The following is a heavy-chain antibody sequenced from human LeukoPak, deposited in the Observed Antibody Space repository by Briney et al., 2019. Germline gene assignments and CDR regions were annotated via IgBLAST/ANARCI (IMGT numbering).Heavy chain of an antibody. D-gene: IGHD6-19*01. CDR1: GFTFSSYW. J-gene: IGHJ5*02. CDR3: ARDLRLVLTVGGGNWFDP. Sequence: PGGSLRLSCAASGFTFSSYWMSWVRQAPGRGLEWVANIKQDGSEKYYVDSVEGRFTISRDNAKNSLYLQMNSLRAKDTAVYYCARDLRLVLTVGGGNWFDPWGQGTLVTVSS. V-gene: IGHV3-7*01. CDR2: IKQDGSEK.